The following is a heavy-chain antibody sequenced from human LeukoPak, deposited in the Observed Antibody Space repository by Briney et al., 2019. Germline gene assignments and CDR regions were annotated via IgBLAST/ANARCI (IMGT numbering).Heavy chain of an antibody. D-gene: IGHD1-1*01. J-gene: IGHJ6*03. CDR2: IYYSGST. Sequence: SETLSLTCTVSGGSINNYYWSWIRQPPGKGLEWIGYIYYSGSTNYNPSLKSRVTISVDTSKNQFSLKLSSVTAADTAVYYCARVLGGTTDYYYYMDVWGKGTTVTVSS. V-gene: IGHV4-59*01. CDR1: GGSINNYY. CDR3: ARVLGGTTDYYYYMDV.